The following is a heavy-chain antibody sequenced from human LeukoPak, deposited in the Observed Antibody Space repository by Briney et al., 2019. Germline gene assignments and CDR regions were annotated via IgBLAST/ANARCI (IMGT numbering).Heavy chain of an antibody. J-gene: IGHJ4*02. CDR2: IYYTGST. V-gene: IGHV4-59*01. CDR3: AKASYYYDSGGSTTGIFFDY. Sequence: PSETLSLTCAVYGGSFSGYYWSWIRQPPGKGLEWLGYIYYTGSTKYNPSLKSRVTISVDTSKNQFSLKLNSVTAADTAVYYCAKASYYYDSGGSTTGIFFDYWGQGTLVTVSS. CDR1: GGSFSGYY. D-gene: IGHD3-22*01.